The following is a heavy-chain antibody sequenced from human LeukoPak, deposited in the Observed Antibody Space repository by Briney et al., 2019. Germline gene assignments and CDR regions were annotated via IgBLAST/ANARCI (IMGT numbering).Heavy chain of an antibody. V-gene: IGHV4-34*01. CDR2: INHSGST. CDR3: ARGAVAYYYFDN. Sequence: SETLSLTCAVYGGSFSGYYWSWIRQPPGKGLEWIGEINHSGSTNYNPSLKSRVTISVDTSKNQFSLKLSSVTAADTAVYYCARGAVAYYYFDNWGQGTLVTVSS. CDR1: GGSFSGYY. J-gene: IGHJ4*02. D-gene: IGHD6-19*01.